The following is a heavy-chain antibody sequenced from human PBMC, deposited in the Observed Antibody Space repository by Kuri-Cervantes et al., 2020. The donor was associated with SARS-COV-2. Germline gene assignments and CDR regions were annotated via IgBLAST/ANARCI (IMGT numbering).Heavy chain of an antibody. CDR3: ARVAVGATHPNYYMDV. J-gene: IGHJ6*03. D-gene: IGHD1-26*01. CDR1: GGSISSSSYY. CDR2: IYYSGST. V-gene: IGHV4-39*02. Sequence: SETLSLTCTVSGGSISSSSYYWGWIRQPPGKGLEWIGSIYYSGSTYYNPSLKSRVTISVDTSISTAYMELSRLRSDDTAVYYCARVAVGATHPNYYMDVWGKGTTVTVSS.